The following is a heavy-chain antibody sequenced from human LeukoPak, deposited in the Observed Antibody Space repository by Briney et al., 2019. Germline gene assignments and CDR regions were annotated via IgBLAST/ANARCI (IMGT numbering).Heavy chain of an antibody. CDR1: GGSISSSSYY. Sequence: SETLSLTCTVSGGSISSSSYYWGWIRQPPGKGLEWIGSIYYSGSTYYNPSLKSRVTISVDTSKNQFSLKLSSVTAADTAVYYCARGRGGDDAFDIWGQGTMVTVSS. J-gene: IGHJ3*02. CDR3: ARGRGGDDAFDI. CDR2: IYYSGST. V-gene: IGHV4-39*01. D-gene: IGHD2-15*01.